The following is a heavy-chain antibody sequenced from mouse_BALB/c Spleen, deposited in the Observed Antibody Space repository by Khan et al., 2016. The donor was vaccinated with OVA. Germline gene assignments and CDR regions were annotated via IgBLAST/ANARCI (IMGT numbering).Heavy chain of an antibody. CDR2: IWSGGST. J-gene: IGHJ3*01. V-gene: IGHV2-2*02. CDR3: ARRGYYYGRGAWFPY. D-gene: IGHD1-1*01. Sequence: QVQLKQSGPGLVQPSQSLSITCTVSGFSLTSYGVHWVRQSPGKGLEWLGVIWSGGSTDYNAAFISSLSISKDNSKSQVFFKMNSLQPNDTDIYYWARRGYYYGRGAWFPYWGQGTLVTVAA. CDR1: GFSLTSYG.